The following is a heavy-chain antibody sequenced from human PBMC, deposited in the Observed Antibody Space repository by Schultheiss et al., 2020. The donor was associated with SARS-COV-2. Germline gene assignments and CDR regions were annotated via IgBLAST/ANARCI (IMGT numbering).Heavy chain of an antibody. V-gene: IGHV5-51*01. Sequence: GESLKISCEGSGYNFNTYWIGWVRQIPGKGLEWMAIIYPGDFDIRYNPSFQGQVTISADKSINTAYLRWSSLKASDTAMYYCARATWEWLSPLHFDRWGQGTLVTVSS. CDR2: IYPGDFDI. D-gene: IGHD3-3*01. J-gene: IGHJ4*02. CDR1: GYNFNTYW. CDR3: ARATWEWLSPLHFDR.